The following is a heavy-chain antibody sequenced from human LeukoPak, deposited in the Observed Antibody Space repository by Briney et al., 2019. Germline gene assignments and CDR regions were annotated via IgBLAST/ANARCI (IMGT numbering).Heavy chain of an antibody. J-gene: IGHJ4*02. Sequence: GGSLRLSCAASGFTFSSYAMHWVRQAPGKGLEWVAVISYDGSNKYYADSVKGRFTISRDNSKNTLYLQMNSLRAEDTAVYYCARDLNTIFGAVMGIDYWGQGTLVTVSS. V-gene: IGHV3-30*04. D-gene: IGHD3-3*01. CDR1: GFTFSSYA. CDR3: ARDLNTIFGAVMGIDY. CDR2: ISYDGSNK.